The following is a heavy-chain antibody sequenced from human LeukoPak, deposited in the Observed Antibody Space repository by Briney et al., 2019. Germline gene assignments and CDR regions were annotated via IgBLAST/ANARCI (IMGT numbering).Heavy chain of an antibody. V-gene: IGHV4-61*01. J-gene: IGHJ4*02. CDR1: SGSVNSGSYY. D-gene: IGHD6-13*01. CDR2: IYYSGST. Sequence: KPSETLSLTCTVSSGSVNSGSYYWNWLRQPPGKGLEWIGYIYYSGSTNYNPSLKSRVTISVDTAKNQLSLKLSSVTAADTAVYYCARRAGYTSSWYEYWGQGTLVTVSS. CDR3: ARRAGYTSSWYEY.